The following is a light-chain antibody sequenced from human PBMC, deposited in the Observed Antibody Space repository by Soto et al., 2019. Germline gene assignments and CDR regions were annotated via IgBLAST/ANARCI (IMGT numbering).Light chain of an antibody. CDR3: SSYTSSDSYVV. Sequence: QSALTQPASVSGSPGQSITISCTGTSSDVGGYNYVSWYQHHQGKAPKLLIYEVTNRPSGVSDRFSGPKSGYTASLTISGLQAEDEADYYCSSYTSSDSYVVLGGGTKLTVL. CDR1: SSDVGGYNY. J-gene: IGLJ2*01. V-gene: IGLV2-14*01. CDR2: EVT.